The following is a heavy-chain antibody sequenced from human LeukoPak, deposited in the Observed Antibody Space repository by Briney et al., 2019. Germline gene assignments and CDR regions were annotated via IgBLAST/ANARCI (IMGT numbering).Heavy chain of an antibody. CDR3: ARASTTVPNLLDN. V-gene: IGHV3-20*04. D-gene: IGHD4-17*01. CDR2: INWNGGRT. CDR1: GFTFDDYG. Sequence: GGSLRLSCAASGFTFDDYGMSCVRQAPGKGLEWVSGINWNGGRTGYVDSVKGRFTISRDNAKNTLYLQMNSLRAEDTAVYFCARASTTVPNLLDNWGQGTLVTVSS. J-gene: IGHJ4*02.